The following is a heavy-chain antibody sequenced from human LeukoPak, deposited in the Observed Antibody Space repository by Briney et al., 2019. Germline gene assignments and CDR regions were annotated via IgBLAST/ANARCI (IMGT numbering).Heavy chain of an antibody. J-gene: IGHJ3*02. V-gene: IGHV7-4-1*02. D-gene: IGHD5-18*01. CDR1: GYTFTSYA. CDR2: INTNTGNP. Sequence: ASVKVSCKASGYTFTSYAMNWGRQAPGQGREWMGWINTNTGNPTYAQGFTGRFVFSLDTSVSTAYLQISSLKAEDTAVYYCARVTGPRAMVFFHDAFDIWGQGTMVTVSS. CDR3: ARVTGPRAMVFFHDAFDI.